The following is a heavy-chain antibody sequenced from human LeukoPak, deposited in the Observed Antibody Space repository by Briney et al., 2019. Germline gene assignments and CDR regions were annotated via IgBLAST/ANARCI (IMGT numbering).Heavy chain of an antibody. D-gene: IGHD2-2*01. CDR1: GYSFTSYW. Sequence: GESLKISCKGSGYSFTSYWIGWVRQMPGKGLEWMGIIYPGDSDTRYSPSFQGQVTISADKSISTAYLQWSSLKASDTAMYYCARPTPLFDIVVVPAAYDAFDIWGQGTMVTVSS. V-gene: IGHV5-51*01. CDR3: ARPTPLFDIVVVPAAYDAFDI. CDR2: IYPGDSDT. J-gene: IGHJ3*02.